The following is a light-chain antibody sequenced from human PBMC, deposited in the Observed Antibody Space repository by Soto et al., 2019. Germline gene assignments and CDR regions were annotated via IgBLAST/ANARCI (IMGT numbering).Light chain of an antibody. CDR3: QHYGDSSWT. J-gene: IGKJ1*01. V-gene: IGKV3-20*01. Sequence: ELVLTQSPVALSLSSGERATLSCRASQSVSSTLLTWYQQKPGQAPRLLIYVVSSMATGIPDRFSGSGSGTDFTLTISRVEPEDFAVYFCQHYGDSSWTFGQGSRVEIK. CDR2: VVS. CDR1: QSVSSTL.